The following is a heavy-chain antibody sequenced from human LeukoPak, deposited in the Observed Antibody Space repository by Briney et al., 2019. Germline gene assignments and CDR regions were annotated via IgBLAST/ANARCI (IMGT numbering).Heavy chain of an antibody. V-gene: IGHV3-7*01. J-gene: IGHJ4*02. D-gene: IGHD2-2*02. Sequence: GGSLRLSWAASGFTFSDYYMSWVRQAPGKGLEWVANIKQDGSEKYYVDSVKGRFTISRDNAKNSLYLQMNSLRAEDTAVYYFANLPAAIPFDYWGQGTLVTVSS. CDR1: GFTFSDYY. CDR3: ANLPAAIPFDY. CDR2: IKQDGSEK.